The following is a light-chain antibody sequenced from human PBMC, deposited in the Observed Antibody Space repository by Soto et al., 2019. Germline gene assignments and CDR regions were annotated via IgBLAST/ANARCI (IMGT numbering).Light chain of an antibody. CDR1: QSVSNN. Sequence: EIVMTQSPATLSVSPGERATLSCRASQSVSNNLAWYQQKPGQAPRLLIYGASARATGIPARFSGSGSGTEFTLTISSLQSEDFAVYYCQQYNNWVTFGGGTKVEIQ. CDR3: QQYNNWVT. CDR2: GAS. V-gene: IGKV3-15*01. J-gene: IGKJ4*01.